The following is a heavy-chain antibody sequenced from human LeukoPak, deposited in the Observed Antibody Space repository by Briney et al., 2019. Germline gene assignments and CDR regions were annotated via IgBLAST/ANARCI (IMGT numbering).Heavy chain of an antibody. CDR3: ARDAMSSVTTSPHYFDY. J-gene: IGHJ4*02. V-gene: IGHV1-46*01. D-gene: IGHD4-17*01. Sequence: GASVTVSCKASGYTFTSYYMHWVRQAPGQGLEWMGLINPSGGSTTYAQKFQGRVTMTRDTSTSTVYMDLSSLRSEDTAVYYCARDAMSSVTTSPHYFDYWGQGTLVTVSS. CDR2: INPSGGST. CDR1: GYTFTSYY.